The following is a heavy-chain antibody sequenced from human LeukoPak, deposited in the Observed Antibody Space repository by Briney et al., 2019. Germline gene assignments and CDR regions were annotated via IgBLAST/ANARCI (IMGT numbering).Heavy chain of an antibody. V-gene: IGHV3-74*01. CDR2: INSDGSRT. D-gene: IGHD2-15*01. Sequence: QTGGSLRLSCAASGFAFNDYWMNWVRQVPGKGLMCVARINSDGSRTTYADPVKGRFTVSRDNAKNTLYLQMNSLRAEDTAVYYCARDRSRWSIAPDADVWGQGTTVTVSS. J-gene: IGHJ6*02. CDR3: ARDRSRWSIAPDADV. CDR1: GFAFNDYW.